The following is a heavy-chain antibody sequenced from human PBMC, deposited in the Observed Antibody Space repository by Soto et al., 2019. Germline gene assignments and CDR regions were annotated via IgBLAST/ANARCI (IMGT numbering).Heavy chain of an antibody. V-gene: IGHV4-39*01. CDR2: ICYSGST. J-gene: IGHJ5*02. CDR1: GGSISSSSYY. Sequence: SETLSLTCTVSGGSISSSSYYWGWIRQPPGKGLEWIGSICYSGSTYYNPSLKSRVTISVDTSKNQFSLKLSSVTAADTAVYYCARHYSSGWLRYNWFDPWGQGTLVTVSS. CDR3: ARHYSSGWLRYNWFDP. D-gene: IGHD6-19*01.